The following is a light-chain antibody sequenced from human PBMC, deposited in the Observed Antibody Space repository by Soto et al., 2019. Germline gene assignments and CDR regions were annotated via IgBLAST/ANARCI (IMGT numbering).Light chain of an antibody. CDR2: AAS. CDR1: QTISSW. Sequence: DIQMTQSPSTLSGSVGDRVXXXXXASQTISSWLAWYQQKPGKAPKLLIYAASNLQSGVPSRFSGSGSGTDFTLTISSLQPEDFATYYCQQSYSTPRTFGQGTKVDIK. CDR3: QQSYSTPRT. J-gene: IGKJ1*01. V-gene: IGKV1-39*01.